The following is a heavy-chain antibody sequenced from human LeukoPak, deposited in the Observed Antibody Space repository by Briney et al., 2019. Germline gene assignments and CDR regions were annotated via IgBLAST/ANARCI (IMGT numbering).Heavy chain of an antibody. CDR1: GFTFSSYS. CDR2: ISSSSSYI. CDR3: ARSEVIVVVSNWFDP. Sequence: NAGGSLRLSCAASGFTFSSYSMNWVRQAPGKGLEWVSSISSSSSYIYYADSVKGRFTISRDNAKNSLYLQMNSLRAEDTAVYYCARSEVIVVVSNWFDPWGQGTLVTVSS. J-gene: IGHJ5*02. V-gene: IGHV3-21*01. D-gene: IGHD3-22*01.